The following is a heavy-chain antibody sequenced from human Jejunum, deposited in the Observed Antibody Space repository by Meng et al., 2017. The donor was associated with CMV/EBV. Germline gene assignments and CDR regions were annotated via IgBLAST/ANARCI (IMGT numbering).Heavy chain of an antibody. D-gene: IGHD1-14*01. CDR3: AREGTNSYYFDY. V-gene: IGHV4-30-4*01. CDR1: GDSISSGDSC. CDR2: IYESGST. Sequence: CGLSGDSISSGDSCWSWIRQPPGKGLEWIGYIYESGSTSYNPSLESRVTISVDTSKNQFSLKVMSVTAADTAVYYCAREGTNSYYFDYWGQGTLVTVSS. J-gene: IGHJ4*02.